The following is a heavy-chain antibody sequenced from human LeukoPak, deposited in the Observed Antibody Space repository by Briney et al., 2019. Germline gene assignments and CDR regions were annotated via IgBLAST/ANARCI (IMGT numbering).Heavy chain of an antibody. Sequence: PSETLSLTCAVSGYSISSGYYWGWIRQPPGKGLEWIGSIYHSGSTYYNPSLKSRVTISVDASKNQFSLKLSSVTAADTAVYYCARSRPMYSSGWHEDYWGQGTLVTVSS. V-gene: IGHV4-38-2*01. D-gene: IGHD6-19*01. CDR2: IYHSGST. J-gene: IGHJ4*02. CDR3: ARSRPMYSSGWHEDY. CDR1: GYSISSGYY.